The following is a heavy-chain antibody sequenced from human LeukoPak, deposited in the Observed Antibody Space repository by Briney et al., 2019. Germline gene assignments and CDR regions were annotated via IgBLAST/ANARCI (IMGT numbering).Heavy chain of an antibody. J-gene: IGHJ3*02. CDR3: AMLRLGELSLLSNAYDI. D-gene: IGHD3-16*02. Sequence: SETLSLTCDVSGSSVNSDQYWGWMRHSPGAGLEWIGSVHQSGSPYYNPSLGSRVSLSIDSTKNSFSLRLTSVTAADTAVYYCAMLRLGELSLLSNAYDIWGQGTMVIVSS. CDR1: GSSVNSDQY. V-gene: IGHV4-38-2*01. CDR2: VHQSGSP.